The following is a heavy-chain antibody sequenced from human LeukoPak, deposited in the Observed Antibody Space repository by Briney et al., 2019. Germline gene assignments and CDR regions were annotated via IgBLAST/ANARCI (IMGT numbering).Heavy chain of an antibody. D-gene: IGHD2-2*01. J-gene: IGHJ6*02. Sequence: GESLKISCKGSGYSFTSYWIGWVRQMPGKGLEWMGIIYPGDSDTRYSPSFQGQVTISADKSISTAYLQWSSLKASDTAMYYCARLPSGSHCSSTSCYVGDTYYYGMDVWGQGTTVTVSS. CDR3: ARLPSGSHCSSTSCYVGDTYYYGMDV. CDR1: GYSFTSYW. V-gene: IGHV5-51*01. CDR2: IYPGDSDT.